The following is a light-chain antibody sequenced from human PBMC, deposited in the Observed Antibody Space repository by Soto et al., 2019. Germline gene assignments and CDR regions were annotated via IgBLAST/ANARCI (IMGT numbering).Light chain of an antibody. V-gene: IGKV1-5*03. CDR1: QTIRSW. CDR2: KAS. CDR3: KHYNSYSEA. Sequence: DIQMTQSPSTLSGSVGDRVTITCRASQTIRSWLAWYQQKPGKAPKLLIYKASTLKSGVPSRFSGSGSGTEFTLSISSQQPDDFATYYCKHYNSYSEAYGQGTKVELK. J-gene: IGKJ1*01.